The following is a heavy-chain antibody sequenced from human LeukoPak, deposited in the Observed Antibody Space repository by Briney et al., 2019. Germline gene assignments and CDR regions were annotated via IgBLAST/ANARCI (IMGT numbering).Heavy chain of an antibody. J-gene: IGHJ5*02. D-gene: IGHD2-2*01. CDR1: GYTFTSYY. CDR3: ARGMGVLVPAATWFDP. Sequence: ASVKVSCKASGYTFTSYYMHWARQAPGQGLEWMGWINPNSGGTNYAQKFQGRVTMTRDTSISTAYMDLSRLRSDDTAVYYCARGMGVLVPAATWFDPWGQGTLVTVSS. V-gene: IGHV1-2*02. CDR2: INPNSGGT.